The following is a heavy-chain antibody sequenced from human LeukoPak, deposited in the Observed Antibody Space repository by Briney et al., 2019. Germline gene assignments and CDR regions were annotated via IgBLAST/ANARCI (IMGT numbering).Heavy chain of an antibody. V-gene: IGHV4-38-2*01. J-gene: IGHJ3*02. D-gene: IGHD5-24*01. CDR3: ARTDGYQDAFDI. CDR1: GYSLSSGYY. Sequence: SETLSLTCAVSGYSLSSGYYWGWIRQPPGKGLEWIGSFYHSGSTYYNPSLKSRVTISVDTSNNQFSLKLSSVTAADTAVYYCARTDGYQDAFDIWGQGTMVTVSS. CDR2: FYHSGST.